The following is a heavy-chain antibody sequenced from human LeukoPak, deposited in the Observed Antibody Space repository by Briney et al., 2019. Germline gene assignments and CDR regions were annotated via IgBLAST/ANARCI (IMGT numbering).Heavy chain of an antibody. D-gene: IGHD6-13*01. J-gene: IGHJ4*02. CDR3: AKDRHIAPLYYFEY. CDR2: ISDSGGST. V-gene: IGHV3-23*01. CDR1: GFTFSGYA. Sequence: GGSLRLSCAASGFTFSGYAMSWVRQAPGKGLKWVSAISDSGGSTWYADSVKGRFTISRDNSKNPLYLQMNGLRAEDTAVYYCAKDRHIAPLYYFEYWGQGTLVTVSS.